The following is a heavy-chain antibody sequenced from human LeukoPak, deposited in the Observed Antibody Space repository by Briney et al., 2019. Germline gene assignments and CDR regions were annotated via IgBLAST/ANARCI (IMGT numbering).Heavy chain of an antibody. V-gene: IGHV3-30*02. CDR1: GFVFSDYA. CDR3: SKDGGRLGDIDY. J-gene: IGHJ4*02. CDR2: IRYDGKYK. D-gene: IGHD3-3*01. Sequence: GGSLRLSCTVSGFVFSDYAMHWVRQSPGKGLEWVAYIRYDGKYKFYADSGKGRFTISRDNSQKTVSLQMNSLAPADTALYYCSKDGGRLGDIDYWGQGTLVTVSS.